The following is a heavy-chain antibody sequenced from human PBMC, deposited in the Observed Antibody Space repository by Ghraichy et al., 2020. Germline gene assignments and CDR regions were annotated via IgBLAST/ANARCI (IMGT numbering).Heavy chain of an antibody. CDR3: SIPGTEELLDAFDI. V-gene: IGHV3-21*01. CDR2: ISSSSSYI. D-gene: IGHD1-26*01. Sequence: GGSLRLSCAASGFTFSSYSMNWVRQAPGKGLEWVSSISSSSSYIYYADSVKGRFTISRDNAKNSLYLQMNSLRAEDTAVYYCSIPGTEELLDAFDIWGQGTMVTVSS. CDR1: GFTFSSYS. J-gene: IGHJ3*02.